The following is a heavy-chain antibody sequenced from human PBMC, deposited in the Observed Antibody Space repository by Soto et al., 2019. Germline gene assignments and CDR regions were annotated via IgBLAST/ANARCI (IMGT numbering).Heavy chain of an antibody. CDR3: ARDHSSKDYYGSGSGYFDY. Sequence: SETLSLTCTVSGGSISSGDYYWSWIRQPPGKGLEWIGYIYYSGSTYYNPSLKSRVTISVDTSKNQFSLKLSSVTAADTAVYYCARDHSSKDYYGSGSGYFDYWGRGTLVTVSS. CDR1: GGSISSGDYY. J-gene: IGHJ4*02. CDR2: IYYSGST. V-gene: IGHV4-30-4*01. D-gene: IGHD3-10*01.